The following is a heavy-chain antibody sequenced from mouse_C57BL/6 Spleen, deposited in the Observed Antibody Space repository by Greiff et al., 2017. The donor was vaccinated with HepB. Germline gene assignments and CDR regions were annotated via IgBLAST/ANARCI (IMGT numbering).Heavy chain of an antibody. CDR3: ARVIYYGTFDY. CDR1: GYSITSGYY. CDR2: ISYDGSN. V-gene: IGHV3-6*01. Sequence: EVKVEESGPGLVKPSQSLSLTCSVTGYSITSGYYWNWIRQFPGNKLEWMGYISYDGSNNYNPSLKNRISITRDTSKNQFFLKLNSVTTEDTATYYCARVIYYGTFDYWGQGTTLTVSS. J-gene: IGHJ2*01. D-gene: IGHD2-1*01.